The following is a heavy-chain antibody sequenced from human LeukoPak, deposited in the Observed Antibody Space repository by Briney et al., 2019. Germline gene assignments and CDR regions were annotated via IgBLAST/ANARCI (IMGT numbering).Heavy chain of an antibody. CDR2: INSDGIST. Sequence: GGSLRLSCAASGFTLRSYWMHWVRHAPGKGLVWVSRINSDGISTTYADSVKGRFTISRDNSKNTLYLQMNSLRAEDTAVYYCAKDHAPTYCSSTSCRHYYYYSMDVWGQGTTVTVSS. CDR1: GFTLRSYW. J-gene: IGHJ6*02. CDR3: AKDHAPTYCSSTSCRHYYYYSMDV. V-gene: IGHV3-74*01. D-gene: IGHD2-2*01.